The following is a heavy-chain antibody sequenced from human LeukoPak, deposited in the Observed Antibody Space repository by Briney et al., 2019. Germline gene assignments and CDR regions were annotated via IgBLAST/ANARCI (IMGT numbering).Heavy chain of an antibody. CDR3: ARESSSFDY. CDR1: GGSISSGSYY. Sequence: PSETLSLTCTVSGGSISSGSYYWSWIRQPAGKGLEWIGRIYTSGSTNYNPSLKSRVTISVDTSKNQFSLKLSSVTAADTAVYYYARESSSFDYWGQGTLVTVSS. D-gene: IGHD6-6*01. V-gene: IGHV4-61*02. J-gene: IGHJ4*02. CDR2: IYTSGST.